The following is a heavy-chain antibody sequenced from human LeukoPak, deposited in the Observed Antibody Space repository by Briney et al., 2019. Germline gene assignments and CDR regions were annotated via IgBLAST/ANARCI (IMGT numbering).Heavy chain of an antibody. Sequence: PSETLSLTCTVSGGSIYSYYWSRFRQPPGKGLEWIGYIYTTGSTNYDPSLMSRVTISIDTSKSQFSLKLSSVTAADTAVYYCARHGYYYYMDVWGKGTTVTVSS. CDR3: ARHGYYYYMDV. J-gene: IGHJ6*03. CDR1: GGSIYSYY. CDR2: IYTTGST. V-gene: IGHV4-4*09.